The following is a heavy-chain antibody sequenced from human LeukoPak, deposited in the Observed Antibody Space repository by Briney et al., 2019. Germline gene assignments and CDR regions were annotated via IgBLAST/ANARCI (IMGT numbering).Heavy chain of an antibody. CDR1: GFTFSSYW. J-gene: IGHJ4*02. Sequence: GGSLRLSCAASGFTFSSYWMHWVRQAPGKGLVWVSRINSDGSSTSYADSAKGRFTISRDNAKNTLYLQMNSLRAEDTAVYYCARAPYYYGSGGTGSIDYWGQGTLVTVSS. V-gene: IGHV3-74*01. CDR2: INSDGSST. CDR3: ARAPYYYGSGGTGSIDY. D-gene: IGHD3-10*01.